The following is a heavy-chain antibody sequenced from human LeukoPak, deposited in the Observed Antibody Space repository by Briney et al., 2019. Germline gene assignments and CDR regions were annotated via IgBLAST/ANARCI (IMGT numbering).Heavy chain of an antibody. CDR3: ARDRHRYRGTNGDGDAFDI. CDR2: ISYDGGHK. CDR1: GFTFSDYS. J-gene: IGHJ3*02. V-gene: IGHV3-30*04. D-gene: IGHD1-7*01. Sequence: GGSLRLSCAASGFTFSDYSMHWVRQAPGKGLEWVAIISYDGGHKFYPDSVKGRFTISRDNSRNTVYLQMNSLRADDTAVYFCARDRHRYRGTNGDGDAFDIWGQGTMVTVTS.